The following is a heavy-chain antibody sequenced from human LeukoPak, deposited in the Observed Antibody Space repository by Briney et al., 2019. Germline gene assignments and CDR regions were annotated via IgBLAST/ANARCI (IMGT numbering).Heavy chain of an antibody. D-gene: IGHD2-2*01. CDR2: IYYSGST. J-gene: IGHJ4*02. V-gene: IGHV4-39*07. CDR3: ARGPKVVPAAI. CDR1: GGSISSSSYY. Sequence: SETLSLTCTVSGGSISSSSYYWGWIRQPPGKGLEWIGSIYYSGSTNYNPSLKSRVTISVDRSKIQFSLKLGSLTAADTAVYYCARGPKVVPAAIWGQGTLVTVSS.